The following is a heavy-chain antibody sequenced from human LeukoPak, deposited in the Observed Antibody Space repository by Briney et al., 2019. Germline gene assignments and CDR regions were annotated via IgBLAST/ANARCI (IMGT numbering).Heavy chain of an antibody. Sequence: SETLSLTCAVYGGSFSGYYWSWIRQPPGKGLEWIGEINHSGSTNYNPSLKSRVTISVDTSKDQFSLKLSSVTAADTAVYYCARGFYSGYYFDYWGQGTLVTVSS. V-gene: IGHV4-34*01. CDR1: GGSFSGYY. CDR3: ARGFYSGYYFDY. CDR2: INHSGST. D-gene: IGHD3-3*01. J-gene: IGHJ4*02.